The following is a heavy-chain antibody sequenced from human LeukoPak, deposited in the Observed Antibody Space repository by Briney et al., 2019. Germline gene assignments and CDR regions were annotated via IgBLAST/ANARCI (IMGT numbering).Heavy chain of an antibody. Sequence: SETLSLTCTVSGGSISSGSYYWSWIRQPAGKGLECIGRIYTSGSTNYNPSLKSRVTISVDTSKNQFSLKLSSVTAADTAVYYCARDLGGSSRWYGDAFDIWGQGTMVTVSS. J-gene: IGHJ3*02. V-gene: IGHV4-61*02. CDR2: IYTSGST. CDR1: GGSISSGSYY. CDR3: ARDLGGSSRWYGDAFDI. D-gene: IGHD6-19*01.